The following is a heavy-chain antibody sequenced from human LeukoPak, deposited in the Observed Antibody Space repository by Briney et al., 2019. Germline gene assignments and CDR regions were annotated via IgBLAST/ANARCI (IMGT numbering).Heavy chain of an antibody. CDR2: IYYSGST. CDR3: ARGGGVVPAAYDY. CDR1: GGSISSGGYS. V-gene: IGHV4-31*03. D-gene: IGHD2-2*01. J-gene: IGHJ4*02. Sequence: NPSETLSLTCTVSGGSISSGGYSWSWIRQHPGKGLEWIGYIYYSGSTYYNPSLKSRVTISVDTSKNQFSLKLSSVTAADTAVYYCARGGGVVPAAYDYWGQGTLVTVSS.